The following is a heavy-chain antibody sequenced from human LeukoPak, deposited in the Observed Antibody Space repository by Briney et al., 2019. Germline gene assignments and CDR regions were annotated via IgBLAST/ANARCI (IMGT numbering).Heavy chain of an antibody. J-gene: IGHJ5*02. D-gene: IGHD3-10*01. V-gene: IGHV4-31*03. CDR1: GGSISSGGYY. CDR2: IYYIGST. CDR3: ARYSYGSRSFLENGWFDP. Sequence: SETLSLTCTVSGGSISSGGYYWSWIRQHPGKGLEWIGYIYYIGSTYYNPSLKSRVTISVDTSKKQFSLKLRSVTAADTAVYYCARYSYGSRSFLENGWFDPWGQGALVTVYS.